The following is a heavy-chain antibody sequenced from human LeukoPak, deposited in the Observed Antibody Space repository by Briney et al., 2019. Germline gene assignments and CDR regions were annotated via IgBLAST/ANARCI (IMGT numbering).Heavy chain of an antibody. CDR2: IYYSGST. CDR3: ARDSWRARDWFDP. Sequence: NPSETLSLTCTVSGGSISSYYWSWIRQPPGKGLEWIGYIYYSGSTNYNPSLKSRVTMSVDTSKNQFSLKLSSVTAADTAVYYCARDSWRARDWFDPWGQGTLVTVSS. CDR1: GGSISSYY. V-gene: IGHV4-59*12. J-gene: IGHJ5*02.